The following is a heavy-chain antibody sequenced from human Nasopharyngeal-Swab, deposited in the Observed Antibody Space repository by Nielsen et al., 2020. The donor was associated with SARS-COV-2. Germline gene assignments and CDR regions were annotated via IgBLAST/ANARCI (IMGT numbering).Heavy chain of an antibody. Sequence: GGSLRLSCAASGFTFSDHYMDWVRQDPGKGLEWVGRTRNKADSYTTEYAASVKGRFTISRDDSKNSLYLQMNSLKTEDTAVYYCARVSGSYSDYWGQGTLVTVSS. D-gene: IGHD1-26*01. CDR3: ARVSGSYSDY. CDR1: GFTFSDHY. V-gene: IGHV3-72*01. CDR2: TRNKADSYTT. J-gene: IGHJ4*02.